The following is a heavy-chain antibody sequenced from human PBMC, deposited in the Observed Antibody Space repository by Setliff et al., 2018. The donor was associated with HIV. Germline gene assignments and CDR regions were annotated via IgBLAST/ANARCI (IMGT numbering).Heavy chain of an antibody. J-gene: IGHJ2*01. D-gene: IGHD3-10*01. CDR1: GGSISSGDYY. Sequence: PSETLSLTCTVSGGSISSGDYYWTWIRQPPGKGLEWIGYIYNSGSTYYEPSLRGRVTISIDRSKNQFSLKLNSVTAAGTAVYYCARETNASGSLTAYWYFDLWGRGTLVTVSS. V-gene: IGHV4-30-4*08. CDR3: ARETNASGSLTAYWYFDL. CDR2: IYNSGST.